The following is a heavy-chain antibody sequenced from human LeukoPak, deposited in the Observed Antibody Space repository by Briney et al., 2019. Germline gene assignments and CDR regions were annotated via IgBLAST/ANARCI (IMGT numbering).Heavy chain of an antibody. D-gene: IGHD1-1*01. J-gene: IGHJ6*04. V-gene: IGHV1-18*01. CDR1: GYTFTNYA. CDR2: ISAYNGVA. CDR3: ARLSRRGGPLECMEV. Sequence: ASVKVSCKASGYTFTNYAVSWVRQAPGQGLEWMGWISAYNGVAHYPRNFQDRVTMTIDTPTTTVYMELRGLRPDDTAVYYCARLSRRGGPLECMEVWAKGPTVTV.